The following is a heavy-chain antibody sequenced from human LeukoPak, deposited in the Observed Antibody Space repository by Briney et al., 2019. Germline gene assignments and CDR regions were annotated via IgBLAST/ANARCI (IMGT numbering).Heavy chain of an antibody. Sequence: SETLSLTCTVSGGSISSRSYYWGWIRQPPGKGLVWIGSIYYSGSTYYNPSLKSRVTISVDTSKSQFSLKLSSVTAADPAVYYCAEYGSSWYAFDYWGQGTLVTVSS. CDR1: GGSISSRSYY. CDR3: AEYGSSWYAFDY. CDR2: IYYSGST. V-gene: IGHV4-39*01. D-gene: IGHD6-13*01. J-gene: IGHJ4*02.